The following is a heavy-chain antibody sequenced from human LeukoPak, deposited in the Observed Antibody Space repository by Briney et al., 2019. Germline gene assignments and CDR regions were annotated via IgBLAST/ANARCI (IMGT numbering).Heavy chain of an antibody. CDR1: GGSISSFY. D-gene: IGHD7-27*01. J-gene: IGHJ6*02. V-gene: IGHV4-59*01. Sequence: SETLSLTCTVSGGSISSFYWSWIRQPPGQGLEWIGFIYYSGNTNYNPSLKSRVSISVDTSKNQFSVKLSSVTAADTAVYFCARTGKNWETGYGMDVWGQGTTVTVSS. CDR2: IYYSGNT. CDR3: ARTGKNWETGYGMDV.